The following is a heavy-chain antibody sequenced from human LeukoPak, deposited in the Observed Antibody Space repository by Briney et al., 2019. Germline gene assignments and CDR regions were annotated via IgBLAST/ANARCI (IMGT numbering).Heavy chain of an antibody. V-gene: IGHV4-39*01. CDR2: IYYSGST. J-gene: IGHJ4*02. CDR1: GGSISSNSYY. Sequence: PSETLSLTCTVSGGSISSNSYYWGWIRQPPGKGLEWIGSIYYSGSTYYNPSLKSRVTISVDTSKNQFSLKLSSVTAADTAVYYCARSAPGLGESDLDYWGQGTLVTVSS. CDR3: ARSAPGLGESDLDY. D-gene: IGHD3-16*01.